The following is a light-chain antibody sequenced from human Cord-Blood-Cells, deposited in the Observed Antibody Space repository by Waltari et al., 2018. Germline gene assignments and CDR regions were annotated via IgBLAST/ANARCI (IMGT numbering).Light chain of an antibody. CDR1: QSISSY. V-gene: IGKV1-39*01. CDR3: QQSYSTLGFT. J-gene: IGKJ3*01. Sequence: DIQMTQSPSSLSASVGDRVTITCRASQSISSYLNWYQQKPGKAPKLLIYAASSLQSGVPSRFRGSGSGTDFTLTISSLQPEDFATYYCQQSYSTLGFTFGPGTKVDIK. CDR2: AAS.